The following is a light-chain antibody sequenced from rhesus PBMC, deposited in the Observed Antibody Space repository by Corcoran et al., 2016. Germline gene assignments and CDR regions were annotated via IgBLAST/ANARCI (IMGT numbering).Light chain of an antibody. V-gene: IGKV1-19*01. CDR1: QGISTY. J-gene: IGKJ2*01. CDR3: QQYDDLPYS. Sequence: DIQTTQSPSSLSASAGDRVTITCRASQGISTYLNWYQQKPGKAPKPLTYYASSLQSGVPSRFSGRGSGTEYTLTISSLQPEDFETSSCQQYDDLPYSFGQGTKVEI. CDR2: YAS.